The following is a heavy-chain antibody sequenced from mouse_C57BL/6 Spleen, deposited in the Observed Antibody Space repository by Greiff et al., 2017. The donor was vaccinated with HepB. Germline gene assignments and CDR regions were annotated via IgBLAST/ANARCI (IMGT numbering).Heavy chain of an antibody. Sequence: VQLQESGAELVKPGASVKISCKASGYAFSSYWMNWVKQRPGKGLEWIGQIYPGDGDTNYNGKFKGKATLTADNSSSTAYMQLSSLTSEDSAVYFCARWTTRYFDVWGTGTTVTVSS. D-gene: IGHD2-1*01. V-gene: IGHV1-80*01. CDR2: IYPGDGDT. J-gene: IGHJ1*03. CDR3: ARWTTRYFDV. CDR1: GYAFSSYW.